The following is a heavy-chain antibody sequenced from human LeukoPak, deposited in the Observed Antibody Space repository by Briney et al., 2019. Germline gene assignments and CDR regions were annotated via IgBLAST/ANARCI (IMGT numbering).Heavy chain of an antibody. V-gene: IGHV3-23*01. Sequence: GGSLRLSCAGFGFTFSNYAMSWVRQAPGKGLEWVSTISVGGGSTYYADSVKGRFTISRDNAKNSLYLQMNSLRAEDTAVYYCARDGSRGNLVTAPDFWGQGTLVTVSS. D-gene: IGHD2-21*02. CDR2: ISVGGGST. J-gene: IGHJ4*02. CDR1: GFTFSNYA. CDR3: ARDGSRGNLVTAPDF.